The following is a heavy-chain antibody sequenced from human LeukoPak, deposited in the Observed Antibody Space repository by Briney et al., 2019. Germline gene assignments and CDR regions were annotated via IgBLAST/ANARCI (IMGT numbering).Heavy chain of an antibody. Sequence: GGSLRLSCAASGFTFSSYAITWVRQAPGKGLEWVSSISSSSSYIYYADSVKGRFTISRDNAKNSLYLQMNSLRAEDTAVYYCARGANVLRYFDWSYDAFDIWGQGTMVTVSS. D-gene: IGHD3-9*01. CDR1: GFTFSSYA. CDR3: ARGANVLRYFDWSYDAFDI. CDR2: ISSSSSYI. J-gene: IGHJ3*02. V-gene: IGHV3-21*01.